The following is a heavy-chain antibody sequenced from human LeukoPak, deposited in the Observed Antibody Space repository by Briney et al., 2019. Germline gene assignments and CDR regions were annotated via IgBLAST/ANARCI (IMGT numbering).Heavy chain of an antibody. V-gene: IGHV3-23*01. CDR1: GFTLTSYA. CDR3: AKHSYDSSGYYSIDY. Sequence: GESLRLSCAASGFTLTSYAMSWVRQAPGRGLEWVSAIIGSVHSTYYADSVKGRFTISRDNSKNTLYLQMNSLRAEDTAVYYCAKHSYDSSGYYSIDYWGQGTLVTVFS. CDR2: IIGSVHST. D-gene: IGHD3-22*01. J-gene: IGHJ4*02.